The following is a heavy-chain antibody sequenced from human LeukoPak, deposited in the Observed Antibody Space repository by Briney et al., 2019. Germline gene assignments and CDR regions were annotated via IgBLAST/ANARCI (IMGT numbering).Heavy chain of an antibody. CDR1: GGSISSYY. V-gene: IGHV4-4*07. Sequence: PSEALSLTCTVSGGSISSYYWSWIRQPAGKGLEWIGRIYTSGSTNYNPSLKIRVTMSVDTSKNQFSLKLSSVTAADTAVYYCARASPYYCSGGSCYVLWGQGTLVTVSS. CDR2: IYTSGST. CDR3: ARASPYYCSGGSCYVL. D-gene: IGHD2-15*01. J-gene: IGHJ4*02.